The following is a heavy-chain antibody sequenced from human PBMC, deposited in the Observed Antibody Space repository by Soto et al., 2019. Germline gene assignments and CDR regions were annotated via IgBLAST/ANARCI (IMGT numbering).Heavy chain of an antibody. V-gene: IGHV4-39*02. CDR2: IYYTGGT. CDR3: AREGPPIRAHNPPEYFQH. CDR1: GDSISTRSNY. J-gene: IGHJ1*01. Sequence: SETLSLTCTVSGDSISTRSNYWAWIRQPPGKGLEWIGSIYYTGGTYYNPSLKSRVTLFLDTSKNQFSLNLNSVTAADTAVYYCAREGPPIRAHNPPEYFQHWGQGTPVTVSS.